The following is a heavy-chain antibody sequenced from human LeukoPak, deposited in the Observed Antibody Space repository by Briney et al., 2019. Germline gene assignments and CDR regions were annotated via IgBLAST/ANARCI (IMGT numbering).Heavy chain of an antibody. V-gene: IGHV4-4*02. D-gene: IGHD2-2*01. J-gene: IGHJ4*02. CDR2: IYHSGST. CDR3: ARGSTPRKPAASFDY. Sequence: KPSGTLSLTCAVSGGSISSSNWWSWVRQPPGKGLEWIGEIYHSGSTNYNPSLKSRVTISVDTSKNQFSLKLSSVTAADTAVYYCARGSTPRKPAASFDYWGQGTLVTVSS. CDR1: GGSISSSNW.